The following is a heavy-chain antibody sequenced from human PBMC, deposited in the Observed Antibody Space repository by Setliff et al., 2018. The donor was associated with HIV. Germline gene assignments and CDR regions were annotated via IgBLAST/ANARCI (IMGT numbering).Heavy chain of an antibody. CDR3: ARTDYGGNSGGNYFDY. CDR2: IIPAFGTA. V-gene: IGHV1-69*05. D-gene: IGHD4-17*01. J-gene: IGHJ4*02. Sequence: SVKVSCKTSGDTLSIHPISWVRQAPGRGLDWMGGIIPAFGTANYAQKFQDRVTITTDESTTTVFMELTGLRSDDTAVYYCARTDYGGNSGGNYFDYWGQGSLVTVSS. CDR1: GDTLSIHP.